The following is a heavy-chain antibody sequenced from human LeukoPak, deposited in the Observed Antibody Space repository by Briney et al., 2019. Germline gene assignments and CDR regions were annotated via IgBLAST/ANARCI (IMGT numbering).Heavy chain of an antibody. CDR2: INHSGST. Sequence: SETLSLTCAVYGGSFSGYYWSWIRQPPGKGLEWIGEINHSGSTNYNPSLKSRVTISVDTSKNQFSLKLSSVTAADTAVYYCARAPLRARRTPSLGWSDSWGQGTLVTVSS. J-gene: IGHJ5*01. D-gene: IGHD6-6*01. CDR1: GGSFSGYY. V-gene: IGHV4-34*01. CDR3: ARAPLRARRTPSLGWSDS.